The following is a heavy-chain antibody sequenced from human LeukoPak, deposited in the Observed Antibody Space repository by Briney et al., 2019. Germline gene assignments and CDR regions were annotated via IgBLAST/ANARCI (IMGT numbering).Heavy chain of an antibody. CDR3: ARSAGYSSCWYGWFDP. CDR1: GGSISSYY. CDR2: IYYSGST. Sequence: SETLSLTCTVSGGSISSYYRSWIRQPPGKGLEWIGYIYYSGSTNYNPSLKSRVTISVDTSKNQFSLKLSSVTAADTAVYYCARSAGYSSCWYGWFDPWGQGTLVTVSS. V-gene: IGHV4-59*01. J-gene: IGHJ5*02. D-gene: IGHD6-13*01.